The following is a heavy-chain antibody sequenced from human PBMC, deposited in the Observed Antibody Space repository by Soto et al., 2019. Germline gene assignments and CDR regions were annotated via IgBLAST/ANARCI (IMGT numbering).Heavy chain of an antibody. CDR1: GLSFSSYG. V-gene: IGHV3-33*01. CDR3: SRDSGYFDY. J-gene: IGHJ4*02. Sequence: QVQLVESGGGVVQPGTSLRLSCAASGLSFSSYGMHWVRQAPGKGLEWVAVIWYDGSNKYYADSVKGRFTISRDNSKNTLYLQMNSLRAEDTAVYYCSRDSGYFDYWGQGTLVTVSS. CDR2: IWYDGSNK. D-gene: IGHD6-25*01.